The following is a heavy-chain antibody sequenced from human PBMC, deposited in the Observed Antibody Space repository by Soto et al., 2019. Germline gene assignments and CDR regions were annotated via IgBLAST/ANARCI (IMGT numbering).Heavy chain of an antibody. D-gene: IGHD1-1*01. CDR1: GFTFSSYG. V-gene: IGHV3-30*18. CDR3: AKRSHPGTPVYYYGMDV. Sequence: GGSLRLSCAASGFTFSSYGMHWVRQAPGKGLEWVAVISYDGSNKYYADSVKGRFTISRDNSKNTLYLQMNSLRAEDTAVYYCAKRSHPGTPVYYYGMDVWGQGTTVTVSS. J-gene: IGHJ6*02. CDR2: ISYDGSNK.